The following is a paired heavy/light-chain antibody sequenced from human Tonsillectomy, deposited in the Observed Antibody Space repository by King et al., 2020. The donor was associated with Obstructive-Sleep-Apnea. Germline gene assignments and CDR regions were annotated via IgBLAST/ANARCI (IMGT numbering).Heavy chain of an antibody. CDR1: GYTFTSYD. CDR2: MNPNSDTAGYT. J-gene: IGHJ5*02. V-gene: IGHV1-8*01. Sequence: QVQLAQSGAEVKKPGASVKVSCKASGYTFTSYDINWVRQAAGQGLEWMGWMNPNSDTAGYTGYAQKFQGRVTMTRNTSISTAYMELSSLRYEDTAVYYCARGHYSSYWFDTWGQGTLVTVSS. CDR3: ARGHYSSYWFDT. D-gene: IGHD4-4*01.
Light chain of an antibody. Sequence: DIQMTQSPSSLSASVGDRVTITCQASQDITKFLNWYQQKPGKAPNLLIYDASNLETGVPSRFSASGSGTDFTFTISRVQPEDIATYYCQQYDGLPRTFGQGTKLEIK. CDR2: DAS. CDR1: QDITKF. V-gene: IGKV1-33*01. J-gene: IGKJ2*01. CDR3: QQYDGLPRT.